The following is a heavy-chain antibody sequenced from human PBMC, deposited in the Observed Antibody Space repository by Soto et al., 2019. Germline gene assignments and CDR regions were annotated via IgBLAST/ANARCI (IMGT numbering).Heavy chain of an antibody. CDR1: GFTFSSYA. CDR3: AKEGQRLGGGYFDY. CDR2: ISGSGSNT. J-gene: IGHJ4*02. V-gene: IGHV3-23*01. D-gene: IGHD6-25*01. Sequence: PGGSLRLSCAASGFTFSSYAMSWVRQAPGKGLEWVSAISGSGSNTYYADSVKGRFTISRDNSKNTLYLQMNSLRAEDTAVYYCAKEGQRLGGGYFDYWGQGTLVTVSS.